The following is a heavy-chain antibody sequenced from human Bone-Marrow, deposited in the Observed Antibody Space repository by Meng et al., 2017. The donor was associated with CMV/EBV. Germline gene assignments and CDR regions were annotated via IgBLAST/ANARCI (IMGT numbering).Heavy chain of an antibody. V-gene: IGHV1-8*01. J-gene: IGHJ5*02. Sequence: ASVKVSCKASGYTFTSYDINWVRQATGQGLEWMGWMNPNSGNTGYAQKFQGRVTMTRNTSISTAYMELSSLRSDDTAVYYCARGRRRPGAGHRDWFDPWGQGTLVTVSS. D-gene: IGHD6-19*01. CDR3: ARGRRRPGAGHRDWFDP. CDR1: GYTFTSYD. CDR2: MNPNSGNT.